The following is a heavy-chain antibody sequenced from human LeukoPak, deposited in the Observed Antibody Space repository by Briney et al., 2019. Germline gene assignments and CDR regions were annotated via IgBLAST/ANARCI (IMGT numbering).Heavy chain of an antibody. CDR3: ASPGVAAAGTKFDY. Sequence: SETLSLTCTVSSGSISTSNYYWGWVRQPPGKALEWIGNIFYSGSTYYSPSLKSRVTISVDTSKNQFSLKLSSVTAADTAVYYCASPGVAAAGTKFDYWGQGTLVTVSS. CDR1: SGSISTSNYY. CDR2: IFYSGST. V-gene: IGHV4-39*07. D-gene: IGHD6-13*01. J-gene: IGHJ4*02.